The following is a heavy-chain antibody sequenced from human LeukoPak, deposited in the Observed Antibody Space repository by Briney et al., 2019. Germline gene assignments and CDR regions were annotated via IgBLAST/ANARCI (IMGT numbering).Heavy chain of an antibody. CDR2: ISSSSSYI. CDR1: GFTFSSYS. Sequence: GGSLRLSRAASGFTFSSYSMNWVRQAPGKGLEWVSSISSSSSYIYYADSVKGRFTISRDNAKNSLYLQMSSLRAEDTAVYYCASKEYSSSSGDYWGQGTLVTVSS. V-gene: IGHV3-21*01. CDR3: ASKEYSSSSGDY. D-gene: IGHD6-6*01. J-gene: IGHJ4*02.